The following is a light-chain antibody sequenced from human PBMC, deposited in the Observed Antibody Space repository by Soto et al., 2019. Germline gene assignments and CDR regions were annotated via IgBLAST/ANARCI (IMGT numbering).Light chain of an antibody. J-gene: IGLJ3*02. CDR3: SSYTSSSTWV. CDR2: DVS. V-gene: IGLV2-14*01. Sequence: QSALTQPASVSGSPGQSITISCTGTTSDVGSYNYVSWYQKNPGKAPTLLVYDVSNRPSGVSNRFSGSKSGNTASLTISGLQPDDEADYYCSSYTSSSTWVFGGGTKLTVL. CDR1: TSDVGSYNY.